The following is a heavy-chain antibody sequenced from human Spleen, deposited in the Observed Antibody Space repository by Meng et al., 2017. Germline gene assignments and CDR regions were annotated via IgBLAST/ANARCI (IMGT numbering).Heavy chain of an antibody. J-gene: IGHJ4*02. CDR3: ARDNYGAPARYDC. D-gene: IGHD3-10*01. Sequence: GESLKISCAASGFTFSSYAMHWVRQAPGKGLEWVANIKQDGSEKFYVDSVKGRFTISRDNARNSLYLQMNSLRVEDTAVYYCARDNYGAPARYDCWGQGTLVTVSS. V-gene: IGHV3-7*01. CDR1: GFTFSSYA. CDR2: IKQDGSEK.